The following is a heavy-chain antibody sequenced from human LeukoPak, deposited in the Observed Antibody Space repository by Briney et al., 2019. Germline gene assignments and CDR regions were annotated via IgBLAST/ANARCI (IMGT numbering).Heavy chain of an antibody. V-gene: IGHV3-30*03. CDR2: ISYDGSNK. CDR1: GFTFSSYG. CDR3: ARGYLNGGFDS. D-gene: IGHD1-1*01. Sequence: GGSLRLSCSASGFTFSSYGTHWVRQAPGKGLEWVAVISYDGSNKCYADSVKGRFTISRDSSKNTLYLQMNSLRAEDTAVYYCARGYLNGGFDSWGQGTLVTVSS. J-gene: IGHJ4*02.